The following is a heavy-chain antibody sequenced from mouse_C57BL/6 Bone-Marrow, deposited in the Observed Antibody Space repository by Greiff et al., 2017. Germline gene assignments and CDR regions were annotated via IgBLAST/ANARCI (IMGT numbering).Heavy chain of an antibody. J-gene: IGHJ3*01. CDR2: ISDGGSYT. Sequence: EVQLVESGGGLVKPGGSLKLSCAASGFTFSSYAMSWVRQTPEKRLEWVATISDGGSYTNYKDNVKGGFTISRDNAKNNLYLQMSHLKSEDTARYYCAREATVVAPCGQGTLVTVSA. CDR1: GFTFSSYA. V-gene: IGHV5-4*01. D-gene: IGHD1-1*01. CDR3: AREATVVAP.